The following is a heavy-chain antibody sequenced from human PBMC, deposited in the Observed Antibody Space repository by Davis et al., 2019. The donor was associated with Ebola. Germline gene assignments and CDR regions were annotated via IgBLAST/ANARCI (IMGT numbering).Heavy chain of an antibody. CDR3: ARDAFSLSRYDTEDH. D-gene: IGHD3-9*01. CDR1: AFTFSRYE. Sequence: PGGSLRPSCAAPAFTFSRYEMNWVRQAPGKGLEWVPYISGSATSTFYADSVKGRFTISRDNARDSLYLQMDSLRVEDTAIYYCARDAFSLSRYDTEDHWGQGTLVTVSS. J-gene: IGHJ4*02. V-gene: IGHV3-48*03. CDR2: ISGSATST.